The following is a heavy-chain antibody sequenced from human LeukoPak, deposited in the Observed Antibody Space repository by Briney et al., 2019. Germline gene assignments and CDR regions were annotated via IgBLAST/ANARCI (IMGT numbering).Heavy chain of an antibody. Sequence: ASVKVSCKVSGYTLTELSMHWVRQAPGKGLEWMGGFDPEDGETIYAQKFQGRVTMTEDTSTDTAYMELSSLRSEDTAVYYCATDGYWGAAAGLTFDYWGQGTLVTVSS. CDR2: FDPEDGET. CDR3: ATDGYWGAAAGLTFDY. J-gene: IGHJ4*02. D-gene: IGHD6-13*01. CDR1: GYTLTELS. V-gene: IGHV1-24*01.